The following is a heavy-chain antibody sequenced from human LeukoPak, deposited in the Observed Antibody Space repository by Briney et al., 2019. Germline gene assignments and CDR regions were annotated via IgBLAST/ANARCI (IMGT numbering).Heavy chain of an antibody. D-gene: IGHD3-16*01. J-gene: IGHJ6*02. Sequence: SVKVSCKASGNSISNYAVSWMRQAPGQGFEWMGGIIPIFGTADYAQKFQGRVTITADQSTSTTYMALSSLKSEDTATYYCTTRACHAGGCSSSFYYYYGLHFWGQGTTVSVSS. CDR3: TTRACHAGGCSSSFYYYYGLHF. V-gene: IGHV1-69*13. CDR2: IIPIFGTA. CDR1: GNSISNYA.